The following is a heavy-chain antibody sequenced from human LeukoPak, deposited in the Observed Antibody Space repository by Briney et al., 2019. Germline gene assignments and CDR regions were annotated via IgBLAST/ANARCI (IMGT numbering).Heavy chain of an antibody. CDR3: ARDHGSGWSH. V-gene: IGHV4-30-2*01. D-gene: IGHD6-19*01. Sequence: PSQTLSLTCTVSGGSISSGGYYWSWIRQPPGKGLEWIGYIYHSGSTYYNPSLKSRVTISVDRSKNQFSLKLSSVTAADTAVYYCARDHGSGWSHWGQGTLVTVSS. CDR1: GGSISSGGYY. CDR2: IYHSGST. J-gene: IGHJ4*02.